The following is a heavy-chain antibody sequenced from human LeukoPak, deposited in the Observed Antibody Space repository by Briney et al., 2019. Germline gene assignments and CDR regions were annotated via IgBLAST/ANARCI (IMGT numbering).Heavy chain of an antibody. CDR3: ARWTNFHAFDI. Sequence: PGGSLRLSCAASEFSVKYNYMTWVRQAPGKGLEWVSLLYSAGSTNYADSVKGRFTISRDDSENTVYLQMNSLRAEDTAVYYCARWTNFHAFDIWGQGTLVTVSS. J-gene: IGHJ3*02. CDR2: LYSAGST. D-gene: IGHD1-1*01. V-gene: IGHV3-53*01. CDR1: EFSVKYNY.